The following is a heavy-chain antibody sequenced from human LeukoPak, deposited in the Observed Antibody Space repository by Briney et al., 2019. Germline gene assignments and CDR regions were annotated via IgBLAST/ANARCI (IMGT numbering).Heavy chain of an antibody. Sequence: RPGGSLRLSCAASGFTFDDYGLSWVRQAPGKGLEWVSGINWSGGSTGYADSVKGRFTISRDNAKNSLYLQMNSLRAEDTALYYCARDHYDILTGYVDYWGREPWSPSPQ. D-gene: IGHD3-9*01. CDR2: INWSGGST. J-gene: IGHJ4*02. CDR1: GFTFDDYG. V-gene: IGHV3-20*04. CDR3: ARDHYDILTGYVDY.